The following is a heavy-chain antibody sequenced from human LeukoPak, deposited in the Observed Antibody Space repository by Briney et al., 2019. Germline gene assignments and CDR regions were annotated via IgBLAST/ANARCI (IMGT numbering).Heavy chain of an antibody. J-gene: IGHJ4*02. CDR2: ISYDGSNK. CDR3: ARANWAGIEAPATDY. D-gene: IGHD2-15*01. Sequence: GGSLRLSCAASGFTFSSYGTHWVRQAPGKGLEWVAVISYDGSNKYYADSVKGRFTISRDNSKNTLFLQMNSLRTEDTAVYFCARANWAGIEAPATDYWGQGTLVTVSS. CDR1: GFTFSSYG. V-gene: IGHV3-30*03.